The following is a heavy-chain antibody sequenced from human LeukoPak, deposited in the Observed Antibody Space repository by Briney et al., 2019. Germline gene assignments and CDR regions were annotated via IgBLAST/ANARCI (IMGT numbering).Heavy chain of an antibody. CDR2: IYSAGNT. CDR3: ARDRDGYNYGVY. D-gene: IGHD5-24*01. CDR1: GFTVSSNY. J-gene: IGHJ4*02. V-gene: IGHV3-66*02. Sequence: GGSLRLSCVASGFTVSSNYMSWVRQAPGKGLEWVSVIYSAGNTYYADSVKGRFTISRDNSKNTLYLQMNSLRAEDTAVYYCARDRDGYNYGVYWGQGTLVTVSS.